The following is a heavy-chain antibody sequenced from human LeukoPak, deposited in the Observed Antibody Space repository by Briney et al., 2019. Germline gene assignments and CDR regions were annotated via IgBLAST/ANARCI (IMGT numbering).Heavy chain of an antibody. CDR3: AGSWYTLDY. D-gene: IGHD6-13*01. Sequence: PGGSLRLSCAASGFIFSGYWMSWVRQAPGKGLEWVAHINEDGRGKYYVDSLKGRFSISRDNAKNSLYLQMDSLRAEDTAVYYCAGSWYTLDYWGQGTLVIVSS. J-gene: IGHJ4*02. V-gene: IGHV3-7*04. CDR1: GFIFSGYW. CDR2: INEDGRGK.